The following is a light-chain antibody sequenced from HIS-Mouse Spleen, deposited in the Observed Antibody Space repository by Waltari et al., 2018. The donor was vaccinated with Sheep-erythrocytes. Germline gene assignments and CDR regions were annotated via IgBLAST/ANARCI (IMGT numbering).Light chain of an antibody. Sequence: SYELTQPPSVSVSPAQTARITCSGDALPKKYAYWSQQKSGQAPVLVIYEDSKRPSGIPERFSGSTSGTMATLTISGAQVEDEADYYCYSTDSSGNHWVFGGGTKLTVL. V-gene: IGLV3-10*01. CDR2: EDS. CDR3: YSTDSSGNHWV. CDR1: ALPKKY. J-gene: IGLJ3*02.